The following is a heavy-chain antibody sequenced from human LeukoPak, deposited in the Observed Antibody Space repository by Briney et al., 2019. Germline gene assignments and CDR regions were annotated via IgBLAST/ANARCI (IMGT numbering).Heavy chain of an antibody. CDR1: GGSISSYY. CDR2: MYYSGRT. J-gene: IGHJ6*02. D-gene: IGHD4-23*01. CDR3: AKHAGDNGYYFYGMDV. V-gene: IGHV4-59*08. Sequence: SETLSLICTVSGGSISSYYWSWIRQPPGKGLEWVGFMYYSGRTNYNPSLKSRVTMSLDTSKNQFSMKLSSVTAADTAVYYCAKHAGDNGYYFYGMDVWGQGTTVTVSS.